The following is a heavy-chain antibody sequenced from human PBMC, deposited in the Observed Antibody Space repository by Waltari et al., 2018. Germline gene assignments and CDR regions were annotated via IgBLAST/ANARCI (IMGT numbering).Heavy chain of an antibody. J-gene: IGHJ6*03. CDR3: ARLYDFSYYMDV. Sequence: QVQLQESGPGLVKPSETLSLTCTVSGSPIRSYYWSWIRQPPGKGLEWIGYIYYSGSTNYNPSLKSRVTISVDTSKNQFSLKLSSVTAADTAVYYCARLYDFSYYMDVWGKGTTVTVSS. V-gene: IGHV4-59*01. CDR2: IYYSGST. CDR1: GSPIRSYY. D-gene: IGHD3-3*01.